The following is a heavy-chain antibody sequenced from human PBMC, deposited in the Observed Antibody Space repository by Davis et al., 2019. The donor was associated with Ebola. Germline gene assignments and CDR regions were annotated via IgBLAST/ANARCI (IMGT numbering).Heavy chain of an antibody. CDR3: ARGWLRTGLDY. J-gene: IGHJ4*02. Sequence: HSQTLSLTCAISGDSVAGGSGGWNWIRQSPSRGLEWLGRTYYTSKWFNDYAVSVKSRITINPDTSENQFSLQLNSVTPEDTAVYYCARGWLRTGLDYWGQGTLVPVSS. CDR2: TYYTSKWFN. CDR1: GDSVAGGSGG. V-gene: IGHV6-1*01. D-gene: IGHD5-12*01.